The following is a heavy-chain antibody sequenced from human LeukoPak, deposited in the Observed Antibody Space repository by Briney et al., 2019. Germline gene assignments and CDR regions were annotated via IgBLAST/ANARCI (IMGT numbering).Heavy chain of an antibody. CDR1: GFTFSSYG. J-gene: IGHJ4*02. CDR3: AKDHSSGIDY. D-gene: IGHD3-10*01. V-gene: IGHV3-30*18. Sequence: QPGGSLRLSCAAPGFTFSSYGMHWVRQAPGKGLEWVAVISYDGSNKYYADSVKGRFTISRDNSKNTLYLQMNSLRAEDTAVYYCAKDHSSGIDYWGQGTLVTVSS. CDR2: ISYDGSNK.